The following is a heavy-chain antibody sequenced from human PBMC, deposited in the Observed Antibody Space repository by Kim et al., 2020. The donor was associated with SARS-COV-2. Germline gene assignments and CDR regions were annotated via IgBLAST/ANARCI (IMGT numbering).Heavy chain of an antibody. CDR2: FDPEDGET. V-gene: IGHV1-24*01. CDR1: GYTLTELS. D-gene: IGHD2-15*01. CDR3: ATLLLETDHDAFDI. Sequence: ASVKVSCKVSGYTLTELSMHWVRQAPGKGLEWMGGFDPEDGETIYAQKFQGRVTMTEDTSTDTAYMELSSLRSEDTAVYYCATLLLETDHDAFDIWGQGTMVTVSS. J-gene: IGHJ3*02.